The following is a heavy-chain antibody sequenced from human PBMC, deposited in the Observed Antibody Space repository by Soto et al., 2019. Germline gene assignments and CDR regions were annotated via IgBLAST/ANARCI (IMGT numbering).Heavy chain of an antibody. D-gene: IGHD5-12*01. Sequence: SGGALRLSCAASGFTFSSFCIHWVRQAPGKGLECVAVISYDAIDKNYGDSVKGRFTISRENSKNMVYLQMNSLRAEDTAVYYCAKDLREMATIRPDYWGQGILVTVSS. CDR1: GFTFSSFC. V-gene: IGHV3-30*18. CDR3: AKDLREMATIRPDY. CDR2: ISYDAIDK. J-gene: IGHJ4*02.